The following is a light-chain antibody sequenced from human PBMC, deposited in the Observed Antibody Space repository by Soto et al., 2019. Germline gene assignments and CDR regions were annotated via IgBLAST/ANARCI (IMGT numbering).Light chain of an antibody. CDR3: SSYAGSNNYV. V-gene: IGLV2-8*01. J-gene: IGLJ1*01. CDR1: SSDVGGYNY. CDR2: EVS. Sequence: QSALTQPPSASGSPGQSVTISCTGTSSDVGGYNYVSWYQQHPGKAPKLMIYEVSKRPSGVPDRFSGSKSGNTASLTVSGLHAEDVADYYCSSYAGSNNYVFGTATKVTVL.